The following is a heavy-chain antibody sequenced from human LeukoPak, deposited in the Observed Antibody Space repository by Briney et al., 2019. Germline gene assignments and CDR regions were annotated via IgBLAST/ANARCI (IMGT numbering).Heavy chain of an antibody. D-gene: IGHD5-12*01. CDR2: IYHTGGT. Sequence: ASETLSLTCTVSGGSISGGGYYWSWIRQHPGKGLEWIGYIYHTGGTFYNPSLKSRVTISLDTSENQFSLKLSSVTAADTAVYYCASSEATTTPPPYGMGVWGQGTTVTVSS. V-gene: IGHV4-31*03. J-gene: IGHJ6*02. CDR1: GGSISGGGYY. CDR3: ASSEATTTPPPYGMGV.